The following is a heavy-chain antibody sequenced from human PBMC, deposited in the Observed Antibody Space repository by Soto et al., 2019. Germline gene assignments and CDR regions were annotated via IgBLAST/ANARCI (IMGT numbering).Heavy chain of an antibody. CDR3: AREVVTALGAIRWFDP. CDR1: GGTFSSYA. Sequence: ASVKVSCKASGGTFSSYAISWVRQAPGQGLEWMGGIIPIFGTANYAQKFQGRVTITADESTSTAYMELSSLRSEDTAVYYCAREVVTALGAIRWFDPWGQGTLVTVSS. D-gene: IGHD2-21*02. J-gene: IGHJ5*02. CDR2: IIPIFGTA. V-gene: IGHV1-69*13.